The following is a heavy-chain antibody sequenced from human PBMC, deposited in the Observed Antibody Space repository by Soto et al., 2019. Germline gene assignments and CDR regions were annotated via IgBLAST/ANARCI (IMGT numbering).Heavy chain of an antibody. CDR3: ARSYYDILTGRLYYYMDV. CDR1: GGTFSSYT. CDR2: IIPILSIA. Sequence: SVKVSCKASGGTFSSYTISWVRQAPGQGLEWMGRIIPILSIANYAQKFQGRVTITADKSTSTAYMELSSLRSEDTAVYYCARSYYDILTGRLYYYMDVWGKGTTVTVSS. D-gene: IGHD3-9*01. V-gene: IGHV1-69*02. J-gene: IGHJ6*03.